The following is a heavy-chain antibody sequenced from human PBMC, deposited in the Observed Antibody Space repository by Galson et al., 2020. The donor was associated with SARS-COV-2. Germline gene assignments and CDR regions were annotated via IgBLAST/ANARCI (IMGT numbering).Heavy chain of an antibody. D-gene: IGHD5-12*01. V-gene: IGHV3-30*04. CDR3: ARETPDIVASYFDY. CDR2: ISYDGSNI. CDR1: GFTFSNFA. J-gene: IGHJ4*02. Sequence: GGSLRLSCAASGFTFSNFAMHWVRQAPGKGLEWVAIISYDGSNIYADSVKGRFTISRDNSKNTLYPQMNSLRAEDTAVYFCARETPDIVASYFDYWGQGTLVTVSS.